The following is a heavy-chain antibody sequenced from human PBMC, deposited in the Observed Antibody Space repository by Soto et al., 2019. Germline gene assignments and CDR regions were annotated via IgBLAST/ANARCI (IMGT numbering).Heavy chain of an antibody. V-gene: IGHV4-34*01. D-gene: IGHD1-1*01. J-gene: IGHJ3*02. CDR3: ARVERGTATTVVDAFDI. CDR2: ISHSGST. Sequence: SETLSLTCAVYDGSFSDYWYSWVRQPPGKGLEWIGEISHSGSTIFNPSLKSRVTISVDTSKNQFSLKMSSVTAADTALYYCARVERGTATTVVDAFDIWGPGTMVTVSS. CDR1: DGSFSDYW.